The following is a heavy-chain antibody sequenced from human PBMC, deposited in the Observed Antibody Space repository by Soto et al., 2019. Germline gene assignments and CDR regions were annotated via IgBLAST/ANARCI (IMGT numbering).Heavy chain of an antibody. CDR1: GGSISSYY. CDR2: IYYRGST. V-gene: IGHV4-59*01. CDR3: ARGERGYSYGVFDY. J-gene: IGHJ4*02. D-gene: IGHD5-18*01. Sequence: PSETLSLTCTVSGGSISSYYWSWIRQPPGKGLEWVGYIYYRGSTNYNPSLKSRVTISVDTSKNQFSLKVSSVTAADTAVYYCARGERGYSYGVFDYWGRGTLVTVSS.